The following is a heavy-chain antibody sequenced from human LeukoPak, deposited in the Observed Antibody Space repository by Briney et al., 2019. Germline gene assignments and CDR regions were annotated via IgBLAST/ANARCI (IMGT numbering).Heavy chain of an antibody. CDR3: AKEHDYGDYGSFYYCGMDV. J-gene: IGHJ6*02. D-gene: IGHD4-17*01. CDR2: ISYDGSNK. Sequence: GRSLRLSCAASGFTFNSYAMYWVRQAPGKGLEWVAVISYDGSNKYYADSVKGRFTISRDNSKSTLYLQMNSLRAEDTAVYYCAKEHDYGDYGSFYYCGMDVWGQGTTVTVSS. V-gene: IGHV3-30*18. CDR1: GFTFNSYA.